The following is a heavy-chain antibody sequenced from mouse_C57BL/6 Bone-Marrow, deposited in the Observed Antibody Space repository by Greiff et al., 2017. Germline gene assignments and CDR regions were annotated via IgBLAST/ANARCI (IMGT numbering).Heavy chain of an antibody. V-gene: IGHV1-9*01. Sequence: VQLQQSGAELMKPGASVKLSCKATGYTFTGYWIEWVKQRPGHGLEWIGEILPGSGCTNYNEKFKGKATFTADTSSNTAYMQLSSLTTEDSAIYCCAREIYYDYDDWFAYWGRGTLITVSA. D-gene: IGHD2-4*01. CDR3: AREIYYDYDDWFAY. CDR2: ILPGSGCT. CDR1: GYTFTGYW. J-gene: IGHJ3*01.